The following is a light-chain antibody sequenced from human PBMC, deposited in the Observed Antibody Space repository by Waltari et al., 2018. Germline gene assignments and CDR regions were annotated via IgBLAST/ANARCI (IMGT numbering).Light chain of an antibody. CDR2: GAS. CDR3: QNHERLPAM. J-gene: IGKJ1*01. Sequence: EIVLTQSPGTLSLSPGERATLSCRASQSVSRYLAWYQQRPGQAPRLLIYGASSRATGIPDRFSGSGSGTDFSLTISRLEPEDFAVYYCQNHERLPAMFGQGTKVESK. CDR1: QSVSRY. V-gene: IGKV3-20*01.